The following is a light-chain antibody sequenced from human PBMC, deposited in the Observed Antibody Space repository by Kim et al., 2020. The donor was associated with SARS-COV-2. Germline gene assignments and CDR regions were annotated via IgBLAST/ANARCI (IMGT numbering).Light chain of an antibody. Sequence: DIQMTQSPSSLSASVGDRVTITCRASQTISTYLNWYQQKPGKAPKLLIYGASNLQGGVPSRFSGSASGTDFTLTITSLQPEDFATYYCQQSFSTSWTFGRGTKVDIK. CDR3: QQSFSTSWT. V-gene: IGKV1-39*01. CDR2: GAS. J-gene: IGKJ1*01. CDR1: QTISTY.